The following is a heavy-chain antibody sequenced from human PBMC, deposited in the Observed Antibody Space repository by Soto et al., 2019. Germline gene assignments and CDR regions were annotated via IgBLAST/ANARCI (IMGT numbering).Heavy chain of an antibody. CDR2: MYPGDSDT. CDR1: GYDFNTNW. V-gene: IGHV5-51*01. J-gene: IGHJ4*02. Sequence: ESLKISCRGSGYDFNTNWFGWVRQLPGRGLEWVGIMYPGDSDTRYNPSLQGHVTLSVDVTVSTAFLQWRSLETSDTGMYFCARLPRDCNKTSCYYAEHWGQGTQVNVSS. D-gene: IGHD3-3*01. CDR3: ARLPRDCNKTSCYYAEH.